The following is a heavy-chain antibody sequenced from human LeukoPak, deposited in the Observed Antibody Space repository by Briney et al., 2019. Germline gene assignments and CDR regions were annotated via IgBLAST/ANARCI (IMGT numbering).Heavy chain of an antibody. J-gene: IGHJ4*02. CDR2: IYYSGST. Sequence: SETLSLTCTVSGGSISSSSYYWGWIRQPPGKGLEWIGSIYYSGSTYYNPSLKSRVTISVDTSKNQFSLKLSSVTAADTAVYYCARVWQWREGLDYWGQGTLVTVSS. V-gene: IGHV4-39*07. CDR3: ARVWQWREGLDY. D-gene: IGHD6-19*01. CDR1: GGSISSSSYY.